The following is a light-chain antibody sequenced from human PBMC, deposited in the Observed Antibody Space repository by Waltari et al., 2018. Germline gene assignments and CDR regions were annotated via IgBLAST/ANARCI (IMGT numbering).Light chain of an antibody. V-gene: IGKV3-20*01. CDR3: QHYVRLPAT. Sequence: EIVLTQSPGTLSLSPGERATLSCRASQSVRGSLAWYQQKAGQAPRLLIYGASSRATGIPDRFSGSGSGTDFSLTISRLEPEDFAVHYCQHYVRLPATFGQGTKVEI. CDR2: GAS. CDR1: QSVRGS. J-gene: IGKJ1*01.